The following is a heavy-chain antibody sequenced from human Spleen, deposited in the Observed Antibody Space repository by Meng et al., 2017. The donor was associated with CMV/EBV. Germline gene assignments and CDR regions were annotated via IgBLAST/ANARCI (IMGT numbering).Heavy chain of an antibody. V-gene: IGHV3-9*01. CDR3: AKDGAAEHHLLH. Sequence: GGSLRLSCAAAGFTFDDYAMHWVRQAPGKGLEWVSYISWNGRRTDYAASVKGRVTISRDNAKNSLYLQMNSLKTEDTALYYCAKDGAAEHHLLHWGQGALVTVSS. CDR1: GFTFDDYA. CDR2: ISWNGRRT. J-gene: IGHJ1*01. D-gene: IGHD2-15*01.